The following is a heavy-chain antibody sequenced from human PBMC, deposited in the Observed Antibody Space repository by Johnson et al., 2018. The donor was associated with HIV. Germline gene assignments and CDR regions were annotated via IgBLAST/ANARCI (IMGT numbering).Heavy chain of an antibody. CDR2: IKSKTDGGTT. J-gene: IGHJ3*02. D-gene: IGHD4-17*01. V-gene: IGHV3-15*01. CDR1: GFTVSSNY. CDR3: ARGRKTVTTVRPSAFDI. Sequence: MQLVESGGGLIQPGGSLRLSCAASGFTVSSNYMSCVRQAPGKGLEWVGRIKSKTDGGTTDYAAPVNGRFTISRDDSKNTLYLQMNSLRAEDTAVYYCARGRKTVTTVRPSAFDIWGQGTMVTVSS.